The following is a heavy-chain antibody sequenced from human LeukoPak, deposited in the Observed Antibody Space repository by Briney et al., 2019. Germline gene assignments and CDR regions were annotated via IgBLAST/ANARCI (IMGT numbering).Heavy chain of an antibody. CDR1: GGTFSSYA. CDR2: IIPIFGTA. V-gene: IGHV1-69*05. D-gene: IGHD6-13*01. CDR3: AKEGIAAATTFQH. Sequence: ASVKVSCKASGGTFSSYAISWVRQAPGQGLEWMGGIIPIFGTANYAQKFQGRVTITTDESTSTAYMELSSLRSEDTAVYYCAKEGIAAATTFQHWGQGTLVTVSS. J-gene: IGHJ1*01.